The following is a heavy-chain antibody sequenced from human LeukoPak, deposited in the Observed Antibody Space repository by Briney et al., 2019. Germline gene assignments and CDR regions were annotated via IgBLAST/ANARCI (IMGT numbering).Heavy chain of an antibody. D-gene: IGHD5-24*01. CDR1: GFTFSSYG. Sequence: GGSLRLSCAASGFTFSSYGMSWVRQAPGKGLEWVSGISGSGGNTYYADSVKGRFTISRDNSKNTLYLQMNSLRAEDTAVYYCARSDGLDYWGQGTLVTVSS. V-gene: IGHV3-23*01. CDR3: ARSDGLDY. J-gene: IGHJ4*02. CDR2: ISGSGGNT.